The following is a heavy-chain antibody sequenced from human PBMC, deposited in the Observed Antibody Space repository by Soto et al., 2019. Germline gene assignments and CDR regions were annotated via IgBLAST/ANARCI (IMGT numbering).Heavy chain of an antibody. CDR1: GGTFSSYA. CDR3: ARGYTGYDKAKAARSYSSFGMDV. J-gene: IGHJ6*02. D-gene: IGHD5-12*01. Sequence: QVQLVQSGAEVKKPGSSVKVSCKASGGTFSSYAISWVRQAPGQGLEWMGGIIPIFGTANYAQKFQGRVTITADESTSTAFLELSGLRSEDTAVYYCARGYTGYDKAKAARSYSSFGMDVWGQGTTVTVSS. V-gene: IGHV1-69*01. CDR2: IIPIFGTA.